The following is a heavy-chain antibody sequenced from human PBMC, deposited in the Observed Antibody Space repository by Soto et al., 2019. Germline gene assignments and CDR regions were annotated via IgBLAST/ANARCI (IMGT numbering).Heavy chain of an antibody. J-gene: IGHJ4*02. CDR1: GFTFSSYA. CDR3: AKGLRYSYGYDLDY. D-gene: IGHD5-18*01. CDR2: ISGSGGST. Sequence: GGSIKLSCAASGFTFSSYAMSWVRQAPGKGLEWVSAISGSGGSTYYADSVKGRFTISRDNSKNTLYLQMNSLRAEDTAVYYCAKGLRYSYGYDLDYWGQGTLVTVSS. V-gene: IGHV3-23*01.